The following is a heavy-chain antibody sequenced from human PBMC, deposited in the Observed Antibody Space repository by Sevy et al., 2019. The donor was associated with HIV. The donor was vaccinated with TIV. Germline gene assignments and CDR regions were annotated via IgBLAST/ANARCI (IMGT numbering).Heavy chain of an antibody. CDR1: GFTFSSYE. J-gene: IGHJ6*02. Sequence: GESLKISCAASGFTFSSYEMNWVRQAPGKGLEWVSYISSSGSTIYYADSVKGRFTISRDNAKNSLHLQMNSLRAEDTAVYYCAARTPPAAISSWDPNYYYYYGMDVWGQGTTVTVSS. D-gene: IGHD2-2*01. V-gene: IGHV3-48*03. CDR2: ISSSGSTI. CDR3: AARTPPAAISSWDPNYYYYYGMDV.